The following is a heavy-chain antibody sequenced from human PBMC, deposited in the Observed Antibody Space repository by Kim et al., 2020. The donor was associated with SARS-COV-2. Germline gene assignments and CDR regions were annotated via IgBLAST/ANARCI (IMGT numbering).Heavy chain of an antibody. V-gene: IGHV3-7*01. J-gene: IGHJ4*02. CDR3: AALDSAQVPGGI. CDR2: IKGDGSEE. CDR1: GFNFRNYW. Sequence: GGSLRLSCVASGFNFRNYWMSWVRQAPGKGLEWVAMIKGDGSEEPYVNSVKGRFTMSRDTARNSLSLQMNSLRIEDTAMYYCAALDSAQVPGGIWGRGTLVTVSS. D-gene: IGHD3-10*01.